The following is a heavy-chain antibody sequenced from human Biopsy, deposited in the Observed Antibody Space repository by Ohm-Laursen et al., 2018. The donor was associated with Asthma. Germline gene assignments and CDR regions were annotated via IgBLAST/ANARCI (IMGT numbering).Heavy chain of an antibody. Sequence: GASVKVSCKAPGGTFSNFAISWVRQAPGQGLEWLGGIMTVFGTTNYAQKFRGRVTITADESTSTAYMEATSLRSEDTAIYYCARCQVGYSSGWSLLLKKIYYSGMDVWGQGTAVTVSS. J-gene: IGHJ6*02. CDR2: IMTVFGTT. CDR3: ARCQVGYSSGWSLLLKKIYYSGMDV. CDR1: GGTFSNFA. D-gene: IGHD6-19*01. V-gene: IGHV1-69*13.